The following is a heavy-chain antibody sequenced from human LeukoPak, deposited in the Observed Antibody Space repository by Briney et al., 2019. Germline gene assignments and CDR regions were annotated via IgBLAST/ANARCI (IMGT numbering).Heavy chain of an antibody. CDR3: ARRVGDKDYSDY. V-gene: IGHV4-59*01. CDR1: GGSISSYY. D-gene: IGHD1-26*01. J-gene: IGHJ4*02. Sequence: SVTLSLTCTVSGGSISSYYWSWIRQPPGKGLEWIAYIYYSGSTNYNPSLKSRVTISIDTSKNQFSLKVSSVTAADTAVYYCARRVGDKDYSDYWGQGTLVTVSS. CDR2: IYYSGST.